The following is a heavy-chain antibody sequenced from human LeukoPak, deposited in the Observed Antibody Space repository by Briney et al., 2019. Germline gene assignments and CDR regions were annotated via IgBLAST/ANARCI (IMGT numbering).Heavy chain of an antibody. Sequence: GGSLRLSCGASGFSFSDYSMNWVRQAPGKGLEWISYISSSRSTMYYAESVKGRFTVSGDNAKNSVYLQMNSLRAEDTAVYYCARENEGYGYNPLDYWGQGTLVTVSS. V-gene: IGHV3-48*04. CDR2: ISSSRSTM. D-gene: IGHD5-24*01. J-gene: IGHJ4*02. CDR1: GFSFSDYS. CDR3: ARENEGYGYNPLDY.